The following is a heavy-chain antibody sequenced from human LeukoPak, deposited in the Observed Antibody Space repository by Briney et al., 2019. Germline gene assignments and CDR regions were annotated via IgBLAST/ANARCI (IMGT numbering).Heavy chain of an antibody. J-gene: IGHJ4*02. V-gene: IGHV4-59*11. D-gene: IGHD3-3*01. CDR1: GGSISSHY. CDR3: ARGYYDFRSGYYTEYYFDY. CDR2: IYYSGST. Sequence: PSETLSLTCNVSGGSISSHYWSWIRQPPGKGLEWIGYIYYSGSTNYNPSLKSRVTISVDTSKNQFSLKLSSVTAADTAVYYCARGYYDFRSGYYTEYYFDYWGQGTLVTDSS.